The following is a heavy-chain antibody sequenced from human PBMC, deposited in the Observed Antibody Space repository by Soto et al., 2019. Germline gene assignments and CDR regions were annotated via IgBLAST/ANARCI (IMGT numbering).Heavy chain of an antibody. CDR3: ARIAYGSGGSCYLGYYYYGMDV. J-gene: IGHJ6*02. D-gene: IGHD2-15*01. CDR2: IDWDDDK. CDR1: GFSLSTSGMC. Sequence: SGPTLVNPTQTLTLTCTFSGFSLSTSGMCVSWIRQPPGKALEWLALIDWDDDKYYSTSLKTRLTISKDTSKNQVVLTMTNMDPVDTATYYCARIAYGSGGSCYLGYYYYGMDVWGQGTTVTVSS. V-gene: IGHV2-70*01.